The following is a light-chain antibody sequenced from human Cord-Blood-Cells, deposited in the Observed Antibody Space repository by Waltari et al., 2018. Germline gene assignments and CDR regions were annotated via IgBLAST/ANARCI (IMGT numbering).Light chain of an antibody. J-gene: IGLJ2*01. Sequence: QSVLTPPPSVSGAPGQRVTISCTGSSSNIGAGHDVHWYHQLPGTAPKLLIYGNSNRPSGVPDRFSGSKSGTSASLAITGLQAEDEADYYCQSYDSSLSGSVFGGGTKLTVL. CDR2: GNS. CDR3: QSYDSSLSGSV. V-gene: IGLV1-40*01. CDR1: SSNIGAGHD.